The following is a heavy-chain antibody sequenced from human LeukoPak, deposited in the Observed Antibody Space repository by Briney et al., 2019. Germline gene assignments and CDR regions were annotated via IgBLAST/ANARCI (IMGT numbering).Heavy chain of an antibody. CDR3: AKRSGGYYDF. V-gene: IGHV3-66*02. Sequence: GGSLRLSCAASGITVSSDNMSWVRQAPGKTLEWVSVVYSGGGGTNYADSVRGRFTISRDDSKNTVYLQMNSLRVEDTAVYYCAKRSGGYYDFWGQGTLVTVSS. CDR1: GITVSSDN. D-gene: IGHD3-3*01. J-gene: IGHJ4*02. CDR2: VYSGGGGT.